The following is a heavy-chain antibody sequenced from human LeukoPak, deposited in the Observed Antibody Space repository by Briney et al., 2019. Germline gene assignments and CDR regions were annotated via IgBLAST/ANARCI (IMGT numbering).Heavy chain of an antibody. CDR1: GVSISSSNYY. CDR2: FYTSGTT. D-gene: IGHD2-15*01. V-gene: IGHV4-61*02. Sequence: SETLSLTCTVSGVSISSSNYYWSWIRQPAGKGLEWIGRFYTSGTTNYNPSLKSRVTISVDTSKNQFSLKLRSVTAADTALYYCARSELSCSGDSCPTRYAFDIWGQGTVVTASS. CDR3: ARSELSCSGDSCPTRYAFDI. J-gene: IGHJ3*02.